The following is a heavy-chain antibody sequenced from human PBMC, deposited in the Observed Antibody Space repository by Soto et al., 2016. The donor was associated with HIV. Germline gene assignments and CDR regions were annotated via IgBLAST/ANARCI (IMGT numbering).Heavy chain of an antibody. Sequence: VQLVESGGGLVKPGGSLRLSCAASGFTFSDYYMSWIRQAPGKGLEWVSYISSSSSYTNYADSVKGRFTISRDNAKNSLYLQMNSLRAEDTAVYYCASITATGYSYDRDDYWGQGTLVTVSS. CDR1: GFTFSDYY. J-gene: IGHJ4*02. D-gene: IGHD5-18*01. CDR3: ASITATGYSYDRDDY. CDR2: ISSSSSYT. V-gene: IGHV3-11*05.